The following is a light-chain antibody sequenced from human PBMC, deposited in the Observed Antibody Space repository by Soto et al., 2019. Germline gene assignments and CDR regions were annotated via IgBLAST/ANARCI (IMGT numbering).Light chain of an antibody. CDR1: QSVLYSSNNKNY. J-gene: IGKJ4*01. V-gene: IGKV4-1*01. Sequence: DIVMTQSPDSLAVSLGERATINCKSSQSVLYSSNNKNYLAWYPQKPGQPPKLLIYWASTRESGVPDRFSGSGSGTDFTRTISSLQAEDVAVYYCQQYYSTPQLTFGGGTKVEIK. CDR2: WAS. CDR3: QQYYSTPQLT.